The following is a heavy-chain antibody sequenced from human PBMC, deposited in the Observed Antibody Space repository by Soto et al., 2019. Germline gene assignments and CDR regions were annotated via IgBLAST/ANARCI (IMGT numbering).Heavy chain of an antibody. CDR2: IYYSGST. D-gene: IGHD1-7*01. CDR1: GDSISSSSYY. J-gene: IGHJ4*02. Sequence: SETLSLTCTVSGDSISSSSYYWGWIRQPPGKGLEWIGSIYYSGSTYYNPSLKSRVTISVDTSKNQFSLRLSSVTAADTAVYYCARRDAYNWNYAFGYWGQGTLVTVSS. CDR3: ARRDAYNWNYAFGY. V-gene: IGHV4-39*01.